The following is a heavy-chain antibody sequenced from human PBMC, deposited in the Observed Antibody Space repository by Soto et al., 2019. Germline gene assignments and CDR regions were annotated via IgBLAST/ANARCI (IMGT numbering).Heavy chain of an antibody. Sequence: SETLSLTCRVSVGSIRRYYWSWIRQTAGKRLEWIGRMYHTDTTDYNPSLKRRLSMSVDTSKNQFSLRLSSVTAADTALYYCARDVGYTGYEQRNPFDLSGPGTIVTVS. CDR2: MYHTDTT. J-gene: IGHJ3*01. CDR3: ARDVGYTGYEQRNPFDL. CDR1: VGSIRRYY. V-gene: IGHV4-4*07. D-gene: IGHD5-12*01.